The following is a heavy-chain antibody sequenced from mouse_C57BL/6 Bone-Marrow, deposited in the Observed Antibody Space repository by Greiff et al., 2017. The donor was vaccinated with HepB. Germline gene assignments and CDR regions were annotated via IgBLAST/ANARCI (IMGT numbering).Heavy chain of an antibody. V-gene: IGHV5-17*01. D-gene: IGHD2-3*01. CDR2: ISSGSSTI. Sequence: EVKLVESGGGLVKPGGSLKLSCAASGFTFSDYGMHWVRQAPEKGLEWVAYISSGSSTIYYADTVKGRFTISRDNAKNTLFLQMTSLRSEDTAMYYCARNDGYYLWYFDVWGTGTTVTVSS. J-gene: IGHJ1*03. CDR3: ARNDGYYLWYFDV. CDR1: GFTFSDYG.